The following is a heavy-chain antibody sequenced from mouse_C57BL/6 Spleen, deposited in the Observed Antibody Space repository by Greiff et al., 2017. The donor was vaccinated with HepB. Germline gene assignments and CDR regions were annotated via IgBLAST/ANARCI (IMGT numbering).Heavy chain of an antibody. V-gene: IGHV1-82*01. Sequence: VQLVESGPELVKPGASVKISCKASGYAFSSSWMNWVKQRPGKGLEWIGRIYPGDGDTNYNGKFKGKATLTADKSSSTAYMQLSSLTSEDSAVYFSARCYYGRSYVSYLDYWGQGTTLTVSS. D-gene: IGHD1-1*01. CDR2: IYPGDGDT. J-gene: IGHJ2*01. CDR3: ARCYYGRSYVSYLDY. CDR1: GYAFSSSW.